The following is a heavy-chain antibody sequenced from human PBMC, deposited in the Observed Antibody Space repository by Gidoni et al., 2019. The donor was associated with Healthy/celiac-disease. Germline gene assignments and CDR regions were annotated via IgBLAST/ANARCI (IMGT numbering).Heavy chain of an antibody. Sequence: QVQLVESGGGVVQPGRSLRLSCAASGFPFSSYGMHWVRQAPGKGLEWVAVIWYDGSNKYYADSVKGRFTISRDNSKNTLYLQMNSLRAEDTAVYYCARASGSYYGDAFDIWGQGTMVTVSS. J-gene: IGHJ3*02. V-gene: IGHV3-33*01. CDR1: GFPFSSYG. CDR2: IWYDGSNK. CDR3: ARASGSYYGDAFDI. D-gene: IGHD1-26*01.